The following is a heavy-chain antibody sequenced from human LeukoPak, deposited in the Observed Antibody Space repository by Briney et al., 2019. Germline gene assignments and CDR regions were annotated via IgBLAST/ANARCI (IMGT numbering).Heavy chain of an antibody. CDR1: GGTFSSYA. CDR3: ARWVDYYDSSTSGYFYYMDV. D-gene: IGHD3-22*01. CDR2: IIPIFGAA. V-gene: IGHV1-69*06. J-gene: IGHJ6*03. Sequence: GASVKVSCKTSGGTFSSYAISWVRQAPAQGLEWMGGIIPIFGAANYAQKFQGRVTITADKSTSTAYMELSSLRSDDTAVYFCARWVDYYDSSTSGYFYYMDVWGKGTTVTVSS.